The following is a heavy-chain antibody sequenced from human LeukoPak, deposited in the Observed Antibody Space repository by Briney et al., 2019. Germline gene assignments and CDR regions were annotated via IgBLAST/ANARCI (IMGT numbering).Heavy chain of an antibody. V-gene: IGHV4-39*07. D-gene: IGHD4-23*01. CDR2: VYYTGVT. CDR1: GGYIITSGHY. J-gene: IGHJ5*02. Sequence: SETLSLTCTVSGGYIITSGHYWGWIRQPPGKGLKWIGSVYYTGVTSTNPFFRSRMSISVDTSKNQFSLNLTSVTAADAAVYYCARERSSSGGHSWFDPWGQGTLVTVSS. CDR3: ARERSSSGGHSWFDP.